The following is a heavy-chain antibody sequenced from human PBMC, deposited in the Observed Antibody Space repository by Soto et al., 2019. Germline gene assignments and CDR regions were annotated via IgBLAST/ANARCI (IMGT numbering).Heavy chain of an antibody. Sequence: QVQLQESGPGLVKPSQTLSLTCTVSGGSISSGGYYWSWIRQHPGKGLEWIGHIYYSGSTYYNPSLKSRVTISVDTSKNQFSLKLSSVTAADTAVYYCARNGSGYDILTGYYPLLAFDIWGQGTMVTVSS. D-gene: IGHD3-9*01. J-gene: IGHJ3*02. V-gene: IGHV4-31*03. CDR3: ARNGSGYDILTGYYPLLAFDI. CDR2: IYYSGST. CDR1: GGSISSGGYY.